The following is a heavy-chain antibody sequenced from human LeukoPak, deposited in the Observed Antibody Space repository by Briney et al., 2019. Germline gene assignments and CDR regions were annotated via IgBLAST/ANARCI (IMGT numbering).Heavy chain of an antibody. CDR1: GFTFNSNG. CDR2: IWYDGSNK. V-gene: IGHV3-30*02. CDR3: ATATAMPIFDY. J-gene: IGHJ4*02. Sequence: GGSLRLSCAAPGFTFNSNGMHWVRQAPGKGLEGVALIWYDGSNKYYADSVKGRFTISRDNSKNTLYLQMDSLRAEDTAVYYCATATAMPIFDYWGQGTLVTVSS. D-gene: IGHD5-18*01.